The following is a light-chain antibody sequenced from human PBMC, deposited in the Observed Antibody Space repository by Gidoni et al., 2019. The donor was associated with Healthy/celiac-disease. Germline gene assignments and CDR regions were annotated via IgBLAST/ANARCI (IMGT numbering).Light chain of an antibody. J-gene: IGKJ1*01. CDR2: AAS. CDR3: QQSYSTPRT. CDR1: QSISSY. Sequence: DIQMTQSPSSLSASVGDRVTITCRASQSISSYLNWYQQKPGKAPKLLIYAASSLQSGVPSRFSGSGSGTDVTRTISSLQPEDFATYYCQQSYSTPRTCGQGTKVEIK. V-gene: IGKV1-39*01.